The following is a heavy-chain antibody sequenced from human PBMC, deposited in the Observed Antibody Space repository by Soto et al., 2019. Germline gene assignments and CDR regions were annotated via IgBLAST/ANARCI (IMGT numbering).Heavy chain of an antibody. CDR3: ARDRDTRGYSNYVFDY. CDR2: ISSSGSTI. J-gene: IGHJ4*02. Sequence: GGSLRLSCAASGFTFSSYEMNWVRQAPGKGLEWVSYISSSGSTIYYADSVKGRFTISRDNAKNSLYLQMNSLRAKDTAVYYCARDRDTRGYSNYVFDYWGQGTLVTVSS. D-gene: IGHD4-4*01. V-gene: IGHV3-48*03. CDR1: GFTFSSYE.